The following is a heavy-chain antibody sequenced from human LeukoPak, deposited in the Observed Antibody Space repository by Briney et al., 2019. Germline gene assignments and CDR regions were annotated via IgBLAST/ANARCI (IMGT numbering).Heavy chain of an antibody. V-gene: IGHV1-69*13. J-gene: IGHJ6*03. CDR2: IIPMFGTA. CDR3: ASSNGPVGAIDQDSYYYYYYIDV. D-gene: IGHD1-26*01. Sequence: ASVKVSCKASGGTFSGYAISWVRQAPGQGLEWMGGIIPMFGTAKCAQKFQGRVTITADESTSTVYMELSSLRSEDTAVYYCASSNGPVGAIDQDSYYYYYYIDVWGKGTTVTVSS. CDR1: GGTFSGYA.